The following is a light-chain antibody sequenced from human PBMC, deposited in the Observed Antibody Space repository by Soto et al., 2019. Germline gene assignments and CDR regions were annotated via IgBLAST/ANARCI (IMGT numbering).Light chain of an antibody. V-gene: IGKV3-20*01. Sequence: EIVLTQSPGTLSLSPGERATLSCRASQSVSSSYLAWYQQKPGQAPRLLIYGASSRATGIPDRFSGGGSGTDFTLTISRLEPEDFALYYCQQYGSSPGTFGQGTKVEIK. CDR1: QSVSSSY. CDR3: QQYGSSPGT. J-gene: IGKJ1*01. CDR2: GAS.